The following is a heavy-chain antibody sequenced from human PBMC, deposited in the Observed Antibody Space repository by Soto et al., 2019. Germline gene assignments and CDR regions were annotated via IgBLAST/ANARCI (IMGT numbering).Heavy chain of an antibody. D-gene: IGHD5-12*01. CDR3: ARDRGGGYESLWFDP. CDR2: IWYDGSNK. V-gene: IGHV3-33*01. Sequence: QVQLVESGGGVVQPGRSLRLSCPVSGFTFRSYGMHWVRQAPGKGLEWVAVIWYDGSNKYYADSVKGRFTISRDNSKNALYLQMNSLRAEETAVYYCARDRGGGYESLWFDPRGQGTQVTVSS. CDR1: GFTFRSYG. J-gene: IGHJ5*02.